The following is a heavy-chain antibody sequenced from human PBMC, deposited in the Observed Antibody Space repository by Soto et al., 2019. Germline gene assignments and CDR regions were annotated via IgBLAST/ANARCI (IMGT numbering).Heavy chain of an antibody. D-gene: IGHD5-12*01. CDR3: ARHGDGVGYSGYYSYFHYYYAMDV. J-gene: IGHJ6*02. CDR2: IYPGDSDT. CDR1: GYSFTTYW. V-gene: IGHV5-51*01. Sequence: PGESLKISCKGSGYSFTTYWIGWVRQMPGKGLEWMGIIYPGDSDTRYSPSFQGQVTISADKSINTAYLQWSSLKASDSAMYYCARHGDGVGYSGYYSYFHYYYAMDVWGQGTTVTVSS.